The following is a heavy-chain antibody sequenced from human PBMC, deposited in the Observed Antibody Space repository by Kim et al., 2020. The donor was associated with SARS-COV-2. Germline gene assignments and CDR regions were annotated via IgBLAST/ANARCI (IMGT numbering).Heavy chain of an antibody. CDR2: IYPGDSDT. Sequence: GESLKISCKGSGYSFTSYWIGWVRQMPGKGLEWMGIIYPGDSDTRYSPSFQGQVTISADKSISTAYLQWSSLKASDTAMYYCARHTSMVRGVIIDLDYWGQGTLVTVSS. V-gene: IGHV5-51*01. CDR3: ARHTSMVRGVIIDLDY. CDR1: GYSFTSYW. D-gene: IGHD3-10*01. J-gene: IGHJ4*02.